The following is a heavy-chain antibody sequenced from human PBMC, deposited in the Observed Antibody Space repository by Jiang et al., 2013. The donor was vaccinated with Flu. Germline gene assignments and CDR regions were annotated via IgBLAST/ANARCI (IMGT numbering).Heavy chain of an antibody. D-gene: IGHD6-6*01. CDR3: AAALRGKLSIPPGSGFDP. CDR2: IHYRGST. V-gene: IGHV4-59*01. Sequence: LLKPSETLSLTCTVSGGSISNYYWNWIRQPPGKGLEWIGYIHYRGSTNYNPSLKSRVTISIDTSKNQFSLKLSSVTAADTAIYYCAAALRGKLSIPPGSGFDPWGQGTLVTVSS. J-gene: IGHJ5*02. CDR1: GGSISNYY.